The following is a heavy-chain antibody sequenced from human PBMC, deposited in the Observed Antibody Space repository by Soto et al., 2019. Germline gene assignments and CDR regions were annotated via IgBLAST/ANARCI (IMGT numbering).Heavy chain of an antibody. D-gene: IGHD2-2*01. CDR1: GYTFISYG. J-gene: IGHJ5*02. CDR2: ISAYNGNT. Sequence: QVQLVQSGAEVKKPGASVKVSCKASGYTFISYGISWVRQAPGQGLEWMGWISAYNGNTNYAQKLQGRVTMTTHTSTSTPYMDLRSPRSDYTAVYHSATERPTLVVVVPAALSWSDPWGQGTLVTVSP. V-gene: IGHV1-18*04. CDR3: ATERPTLVVVVPAALSWSDP.